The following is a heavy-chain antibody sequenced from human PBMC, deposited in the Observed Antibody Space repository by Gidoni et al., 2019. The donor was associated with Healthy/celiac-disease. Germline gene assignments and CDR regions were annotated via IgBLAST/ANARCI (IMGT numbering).Heavy chain of an antibody. V-gene: IGHV3-23*01. D-gene: IGHD6-19*01. J-gene: IGHJ4*02. CDR3: AKDARYSSGWLDY. Sequence: EVQLLESGGGLVQRGGSLRLSGAASGFTFSSYAMSWVRQAPGKGLEWVSAISGSVGSTYYADSVKGRFTISRDNSKNTLYLQMNSLRAEDTAVYYCAKDARYSSGWLDYWGQGTLVTVSS. CDR2: ISGSVGST. CDR1: GFTFSSYA.